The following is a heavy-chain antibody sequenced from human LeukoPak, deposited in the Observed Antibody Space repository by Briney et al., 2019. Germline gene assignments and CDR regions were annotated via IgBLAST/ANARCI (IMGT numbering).Heavy chain of an antibody. J-gene: IGHJ4*02. D-gene: IGHD1-7*01. Sequence: PGGSLRLSCVASGFTFSNYAMTWVRQAPGKGLEWVSTIGGSGGDTHYADSVAGRFTISRDNFKNTLYLQMNSLRAEGTALYYCADWNYVHYWGQGTLVTVSS. CDR3: ADWNYVHY. CDR2: IGGSGGDT. V-gene: IGHV3-23*01. CDR1: GFTFSNYA.